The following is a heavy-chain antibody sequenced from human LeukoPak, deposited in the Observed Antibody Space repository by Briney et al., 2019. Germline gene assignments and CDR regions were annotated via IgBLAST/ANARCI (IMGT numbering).Heavy chain of an antibody. J-gene: IGHJ5*02. CDR3: ARGANGLITMVRGVTYNWFDP. Sequence: ASVKVSREASGGTFSSYAISWVRQAPGQGLEWMGGIIPIFGTANYAQKFQGRVTITTGESTSTAYMELSSLRSEDTAVYYCARGANGLITMVRGVTYNWFDPWGQGTLVTVSS. D-gene: IGHD3-10*01. CDR2: IIPIFGTA. V-gene: IGHV1-69*05. CDR1: GGTFSSYA.